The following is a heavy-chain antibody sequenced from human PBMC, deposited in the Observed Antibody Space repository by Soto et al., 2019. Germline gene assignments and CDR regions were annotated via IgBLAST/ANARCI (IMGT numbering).Heavy chain of an antibody. V-gene: IGHV4-31*11. CDR3: ARGRGITGTPYYHGMDV. CDR1: GGSFSGYY. D-gene: IGHD1-20*01. J-gene: IGHJ6*02. CDR2: IYYSGST. Sequence: SETLSLTCAVYGGSFSGYYWSWIRQHPGKGLEWIGYIYYSGSTYYNPSLKSRVTISVDTSKIQFSLKLSSVTAADTAVYYCARGRGITGTPYYHGMDVWGQGTTVTVSS.